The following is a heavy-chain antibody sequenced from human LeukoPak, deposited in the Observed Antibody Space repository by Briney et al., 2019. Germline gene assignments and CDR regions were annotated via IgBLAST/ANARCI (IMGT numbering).Heavy chain of an antibody. CDR2: ITTTSNAV. J-gene: IGHJ4*02. V-gene: IGHV3-48*02. D-gene: IGHD3-16*01. Sequence: GGSLRLSCAASGFTFSDFNMNWVRQAPGKGLEWISYITTTSNAVYYADSVKGRFTISRDNAKNSLYLQMNSLGDEDTAVYYCARENDQGFDYWGQGTLVTVSS. CDR1: GFTFSDFN. CDR3: ARENDQGFDY.